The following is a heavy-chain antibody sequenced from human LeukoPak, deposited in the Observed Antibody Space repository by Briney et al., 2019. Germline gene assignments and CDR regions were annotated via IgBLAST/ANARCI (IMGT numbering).Heavy chain of an antibody. CDR3: ARENCSGGSCYWFDP. D-gene: IGHD2-15*01. CDR2: IIPIFGTA. V-gene: IGHV1-69*13. CDR1: GYTFTGYY. Sequence: SVTVSCKPSGYTFTGYYMHWVRQAPRQGLEWMGGIIPIFGTANYAQKFQGRVTITADESTSTAYMELSSLRSEDTAVYYCARENCSGGSCYWFDPWGQGTLVTVSS. J-gene: IGHJ5*02.